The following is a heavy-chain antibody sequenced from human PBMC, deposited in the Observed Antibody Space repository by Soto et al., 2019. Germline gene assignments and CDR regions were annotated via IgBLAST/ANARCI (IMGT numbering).Heavy chain of an antibody. CDR1: GFTFTSSA. Sequence: SVKVSCKASGFTFTSSAVQWVRQARGQRLEWIGWIVVGSGNTNYAQKFQERVTITRDMSTSTAYMELSSLRSEDTAVYYCARDAVDCSGDSCYPFDYWGQGTLVTVSS. J-gene: IGHJ4*02. CDR2: IVVGSGNT. D-gene: IGHD2-15*01. V-gene: IGHV1-58*01. CDR3: ARDAVDCSGDSCYPFDY.